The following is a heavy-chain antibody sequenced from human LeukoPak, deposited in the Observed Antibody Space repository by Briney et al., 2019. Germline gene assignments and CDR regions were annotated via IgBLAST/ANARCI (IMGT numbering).Heavy chain of an antibody. CDR3: ARDSRYCSGGSCYRAGRHYYMDV. V-gene: IGHV3-30*04. D-gene: IGHD2-15*01. Sequence: GGSLRLSCAASGFTFSSYAMHWVRQAPGKGLEWVAVISYDGSNKYYADSVKGRFTISRDNSKNTLYLQMNSLRAEDTAVYYCARDSRYCSGGSCYRAGRHYYMDVWGKGTTVTISS. J-gene: IGHJ6*03. CDR2: ISYDGSNK. CDR1: GFTFSSYA.